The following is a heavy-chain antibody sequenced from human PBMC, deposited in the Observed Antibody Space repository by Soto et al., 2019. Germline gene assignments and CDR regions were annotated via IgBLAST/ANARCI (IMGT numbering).Heavy chain of an antibody. CDR1: TGSINGYY. CDR3: ARGKRDSTSCLDV. D-gene: IGHD2-2*01. J-gene: IGHJ6*02. Sequence: PSETLSLTCRVSTGSINGYYWNWIRQSPGKGLEWIAFIYSSGSTNYNPSLTSRATISVDRSKNQVSLKLTSVTAADTAVYYCARGKRDSTSCLDVWGQGTTVTVSS. CDR2: IYSSGST. V-gene: IGHV4-59*01.